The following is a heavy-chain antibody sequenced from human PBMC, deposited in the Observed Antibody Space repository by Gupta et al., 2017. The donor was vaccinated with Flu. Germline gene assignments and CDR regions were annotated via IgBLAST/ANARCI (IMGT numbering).Heavy chain of an antibody. CDR1: GFTFSTYA. J-gene: IGHJ4*02. CDR2: ISPSGVST. V-gene: IGHV3-23*01. CDR3: ARTPKY. Sequence: EVQLLESGGGLVQPGESLRLSCAVSGFTFSTYAMGWVRQAPGKGLEWVSGISPSGVSTYYADTVKGRFTISRDNSKDTLYLQMNSLRVEDTAVYFCARTPKYWGQGTLATVSS.